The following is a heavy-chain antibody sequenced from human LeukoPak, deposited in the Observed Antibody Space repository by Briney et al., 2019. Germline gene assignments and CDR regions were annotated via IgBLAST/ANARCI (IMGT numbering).Heavy chain of an antibody. CDR2: ISAYNGNT. Sequence: ASVKVSCKASVYTFTSYGISWVRQAPRQGLEWMGWISAYNGNTNYAQKLQGRVTMTPDTSTSTAYMELRSLRSDDTAVYYCARGAMVRGVTGMDVWGKGTTVTVSS. J-gene: IGHJ6*04. V-gene: IGHV1-18*04. CDR1: VYTFTSYG. CDR3: ARGAMVRGVTGMDV. D-gene: IGHD3-10*01.